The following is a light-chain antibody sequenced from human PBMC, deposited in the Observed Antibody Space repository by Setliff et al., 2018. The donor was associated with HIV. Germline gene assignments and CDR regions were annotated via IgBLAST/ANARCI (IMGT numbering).Light chain of an antibody. J-gene: IGLJ2*01. V-gene: IGLV3-21*04. Sequence: ELTQPPSVSVAPGKTASITCGGNNIGSKSVYWYQQKPGQAPVLVISYNSDRPSGTPERFSGSNSGNTATLTISRVEAGDEADYYCQVWDSSSDLHVGFGGGTKGTVL. CDR1: NIGSKS. CDR3: QVWDSSSDLHVG. CDR2: YNS.